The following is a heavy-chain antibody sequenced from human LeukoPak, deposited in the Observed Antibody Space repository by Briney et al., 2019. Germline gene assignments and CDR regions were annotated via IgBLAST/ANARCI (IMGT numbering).Heavy chain of an antibody. V-gene: IGHV3-23*01. D-gene: IGHD5-18*01. CDR2: IKGSGGST. J-gene: IGHJ4*02. Sequence: GGSLRLSCAASGFTFSSYAMTWVRQAPGKGLEWVSAIKGSGGSTYYADSVKGRFTISRDNSKNTLYLQMNSLRAEDTAVYYCARGGYSYGYRFDYWGQGTLVTVSS. CDR1: GFTFSSYA. CDR3: ARGGYSYGYRFDY.